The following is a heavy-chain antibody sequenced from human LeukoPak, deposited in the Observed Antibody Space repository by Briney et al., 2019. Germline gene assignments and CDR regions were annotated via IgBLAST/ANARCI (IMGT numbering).Heavy chain of an antibody. D-gene: IGHD5-18*01. J-gene: IGHJ4*02. CDR1: GGSFSGYY. Sequence: SETLSLTCAVYGGSFSGYYWSWIRQPPGKGLEWIGEINHSGSTNYNPSPKSRVTISVDTSKNQFSLKLSSVTAADTAVYYCARLVGYSYGRGRAYYFDYWGQGTLVTVSS. CDR2: INHSGST. V-gene: IGHV4-34*01. CDR3: ARLVGYSYGRGRAYYFDY.